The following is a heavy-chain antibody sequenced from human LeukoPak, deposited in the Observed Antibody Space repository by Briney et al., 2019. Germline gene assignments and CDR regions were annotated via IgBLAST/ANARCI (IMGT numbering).Heavy chain of an antibody. J-gene: IGHJ4*02. D-gene: IGHD1-26*01. CDR1: GYTFTSYG. CDR2: ISAYNGNT. V-gene: IGHV1-18*01. Sequence: ASVKVSCKASGYTFTSYGISWVRQAPGQGLEWMGWISAYNGNTNYAQKLQGRVTMTTDTSTSTAYMELSSLRSEDTAVYYCATLPGIVGATTLDYWGQGTLVTVSS. CDR3: ATLPGIVGATTLDY.